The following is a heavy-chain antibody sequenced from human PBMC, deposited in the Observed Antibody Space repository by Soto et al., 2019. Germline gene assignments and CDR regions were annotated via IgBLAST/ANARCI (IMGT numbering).Heavy chain of an antibody. Sequence: EVQLLESGGGLVQPGGYLRLSCAASGFTFSSYAMSWVRQAPGKGLEWVSAISGSGGSTYYADSVKGRFTISRDDSQNTLYLQMNGLRAEDTAVYYCAKGGEGYYDSSGFSLYYYYYGMDVWGQGTTVTVSS. CDR2: ISGSGGST. D-gene: IGHD3-22*01. V-gene: IGHV3-23*01. CDR1: GFTFSSYA. CDR3: AKGGEGYYDSSGFSLYYYYYGMDV. J-gene: IGHJ6*02.